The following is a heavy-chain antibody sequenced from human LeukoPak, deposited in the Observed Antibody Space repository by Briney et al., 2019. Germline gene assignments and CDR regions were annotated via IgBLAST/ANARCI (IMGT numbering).Heavy chain of an antibody. CDR1: GFTFSNYW. CDR2: INGEGGT. Sequence: GGSLRLSCAASGFTFSNYWMQWVRQAPGKGLMWVSRINGEGGTSYADSVKGRFTISRDNAKNTVHLQMNSLRAEDTAVYYCARDLVYGSGSCGHWGQGTLVTVSS. J-gene: IGHJ4*02. V-gene: IGHV3-74*01. CDR3: ARDLVYGSGSCGH. D-gene: IGHD3-10*01.